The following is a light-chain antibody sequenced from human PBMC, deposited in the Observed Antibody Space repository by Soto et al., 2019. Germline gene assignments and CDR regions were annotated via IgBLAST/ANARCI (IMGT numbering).Light chain of an antibody. CDR2: GAS. CDR1: QSVSSSY. J-gene: IGKJ3*01. CDR3: QQYCSSPTFT. Sequence: EIVLTQSPGTLSLSPGERATLSCRASQSVSSSYLAWYQQKPGQAPRLLIYGASSRATGIPDRFSGSGSGTDFTLTISRLEPEDCAVYYCQQYCSSPTFTFGPGTKVDIK. V-gene: IGKV3-20*01.